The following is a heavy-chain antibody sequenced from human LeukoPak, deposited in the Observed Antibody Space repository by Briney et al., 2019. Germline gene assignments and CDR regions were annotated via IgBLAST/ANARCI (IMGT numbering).Heavy chain of an antibody. CDR2: IIPIFGTA. V-gene: IGHV1-69*01. Sequence: SVKVSCKASGGTFSIYAISWVRQPPGQGLEWMGGIIPIFGTANYAQKFQGRVTITADESTSTAYMELSSLRSEDTAVYYCARDRGSAMYYFDYWGQGTLVTVSS. D-gene: IGHD5-18*01. J-gene: IGHJ4*02. CDR1: GGTFSIYA. CDR3: ARDRGSAMYYFDY.